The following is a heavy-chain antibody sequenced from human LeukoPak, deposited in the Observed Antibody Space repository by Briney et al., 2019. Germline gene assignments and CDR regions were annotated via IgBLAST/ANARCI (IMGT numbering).Heavy chain of an antibody. Sequence: PGGSLRLSCEASGFTFDDYGMHWVRQAPGKGLEWVSTISWNSASVGYVDSVKGRFTISRDNAKKTLYLQMNSLRAEDTAVYYCARGGILTGYFNFDYWGQGTLVTVSS. CDR2: ISWNSASV. V-gene: IGHV3-9*01. CDR3: ARGGILTGYFNFDY. J-gene: IGHJ4*02. CDR1: GFTFDDYG. D-gene: IGHD3-9*01.